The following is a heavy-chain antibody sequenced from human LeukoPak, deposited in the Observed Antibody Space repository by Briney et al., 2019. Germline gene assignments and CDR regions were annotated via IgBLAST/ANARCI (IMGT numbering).Heavy chain of an antibody. Sequence: GGSLRLSCAASGFTFSSYAMHWVRQAPGKGLEWVAVISYDGSKKYYADSVKGRFTISRDNSKNTLYLQMNSLRAEDTAVYYCARGGYYYDSSGYYCIVYWGQGTLVTVSS. CDR1: GFTFSSYA. CDR2: ISYDGSKK. V-gene: IGHV3-30*04. CDR3: ARGGYYYDSSGYYCIVY. J-gene: IGHJ4*02. D-gene: IGHD3-22*01.